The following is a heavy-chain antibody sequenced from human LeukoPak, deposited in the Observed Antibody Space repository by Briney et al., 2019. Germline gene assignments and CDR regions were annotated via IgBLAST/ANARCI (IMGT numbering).Heavy chain of an antibody. J-gene: IGHJ4*02. CDR2: ISSNGGST. D-gene: IGHD4-23*01. Sequence: GGSLRLSCSASGFTFSSYAMYWVRQAPGKGLEYVSGISSNGGSTYYADSVKGRFTISRDNAKNTLYLQMNSLRAEDSAVYYCAKQPPDYGGKAYDYWGQGTLVTVSS. V-gene: IGHV3-64*04. CDR3: AKQPPDYGGKAYDY. CDR1: GFTFSSYA.